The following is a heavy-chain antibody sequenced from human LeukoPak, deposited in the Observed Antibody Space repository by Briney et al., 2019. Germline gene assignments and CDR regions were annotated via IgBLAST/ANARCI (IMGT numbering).Heavy chain of an antibody. J-gene: IGHJ4*02. V-gene: IGHV3-73*01. CDR3: TRPGIAAAGIRDY. Sequence: AASGXTFSXSAMHWVRQASGKGLEWVGRIRSKANSYATAYAASVKGKFTISRDDSKNTAYLQMNSLKTEDTAVYYCTRPGIAAAGIRDYWGQGTLVTVSS. CDR1: GXTFSXSA. D-gene: IGHD6-13*01. CDR2: IRSKANSYAT.